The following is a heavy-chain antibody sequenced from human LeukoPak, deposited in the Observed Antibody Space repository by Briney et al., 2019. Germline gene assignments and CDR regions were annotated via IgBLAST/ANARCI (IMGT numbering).Heavy chain of an antibody. D-gene: IGHD1-26*01. Sequence: ASVKVSCKASGYTFTSYGISWVRQAPGQGPEWMGWISAYNGNTNYAQKLQGRVTMATDTSTSTAHMELRSLRSDDTAVYYCARMELPYYFDYWGQGTLVTVSS. J-gene: IGHJ4*02. CDR3: ARMELPYYFDY. CDR1: GYTFTSYG. CDR2: ISAYNGNT. V-gene: IGHV1-18*01.